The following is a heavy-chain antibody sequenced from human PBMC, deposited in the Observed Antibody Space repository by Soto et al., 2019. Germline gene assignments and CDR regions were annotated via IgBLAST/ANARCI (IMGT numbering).Heavy chain of an antibody. CDR1: GGSISSSSYY. Sequence: SETLSLTCTVSGGSISSSSYYWGWIRQPPGKGLEWIGSIYYSGSTYYNPSLKSRVTISVDTSKNQFSLKLSSVTAADTAVYSCARLNYDSSGYYTVWGQGTLVTVSS. D-gene: IGHD3-22*01. J-gene: IGHJ4*02. V-gene: IGHV4-39*01. CDR3: ARLNYDSSGYYTV. CDR2: IYYSGST.